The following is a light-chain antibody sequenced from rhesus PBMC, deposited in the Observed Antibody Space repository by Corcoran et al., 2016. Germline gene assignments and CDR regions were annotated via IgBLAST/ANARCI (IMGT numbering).Light chain of an antibody. CDR3: QHNSSTPFT. CDR1: QGITND. J-gene: IGKJ3*01. Sequence: DIQMTQSPSSLSASVGDRVTITCRASQGITNDLAWYQQKPGETPKLLIDEASSLQSGFPSRFSGSGSGTYFLLTLSILQPEDFAIYYYQHNSSTPFTFGPGTKLDIE. V-gene: IGKV1-25*01. CDR2: EAS.